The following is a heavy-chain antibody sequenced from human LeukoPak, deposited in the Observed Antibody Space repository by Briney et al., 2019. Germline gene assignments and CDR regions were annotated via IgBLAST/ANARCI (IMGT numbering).Heavy chain of an antibody. Sequence: GGSLRLSCAASGFTFSNYAMNWVRQAPGKGLEWVGRIKSKTDGGATDYAAPVKGRFTISRDDSKNTLYLQMNSLKTEDTAVYYCTSSPLRFLEWLRAWGQGTMVTVSS. CDR1: GFTFSNYA. CDR3: TSSPLRFLEWLRA. J-gene: IGHJ3*01. D-gene: IGHD3-3*01. V-gene: IGHV3-15*01. CDR2: IKSKTDGGAT.